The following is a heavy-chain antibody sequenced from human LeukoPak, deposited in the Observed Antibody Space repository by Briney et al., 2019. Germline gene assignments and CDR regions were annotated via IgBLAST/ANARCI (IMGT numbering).Heavy chain of an antibody. CDR1: GFTFGDYY. J-gene: IGHJ3*02. CDR3: ARALHDAFDI. CDR2: ISSSGSTM. V-gene: IGHV3-11*01. Sequence: GGSLRLSCAASGFTFGDYYMGWIRQAPGKGLEWVSYISSSGSTMLYPDSVKGRFTISRDNAKKSLYLQMNSLRAGDTAVYYCARALHDAFDIWGQGTMVTVSS.